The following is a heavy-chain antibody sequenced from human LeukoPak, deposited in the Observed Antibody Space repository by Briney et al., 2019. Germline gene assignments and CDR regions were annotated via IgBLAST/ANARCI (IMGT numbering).Heavy chain of an antibody. D-gene: IGHD3-3*01. Sequence: SETLSLTCTVSGGSISSYYWSWIRQPPGKGQEWIGYIYYSGSTNYNPSLKSRVTISVDTSKNQFSLKLSSVTAADTAVYHCARHVWSGYLSNYYYYYMDVWGKGTTITVSS. CDR3: ARHVWSGYLSNYYYYYMDV. CDR2: IYYSGST. V-gene: IGHV4-59*01. CDR1: GGSISSYY. J-gene: IGHJ6*03.